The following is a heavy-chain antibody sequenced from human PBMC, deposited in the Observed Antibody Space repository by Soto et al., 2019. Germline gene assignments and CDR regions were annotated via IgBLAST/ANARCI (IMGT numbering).Heavy chain of an antibody. V-gene: IGHV5-10-1*01. CDR1: GYTFTKDY. D-gene: IGHD2-2*01. J-gene: IGHJ4*02. Sequence: ESVKISCEACGYTFTKDYITWVRPVPGKGLEGMGKIDPSDSYTTYSPSFQGHVTMSVDQSINTAFLQWSSLEASDSAMYYCARTVGVLVPAADFHAWGQGTLVTVSS. CDR2: IDPSDSYT. CDR3: ARTVGVLVPAADFHA.